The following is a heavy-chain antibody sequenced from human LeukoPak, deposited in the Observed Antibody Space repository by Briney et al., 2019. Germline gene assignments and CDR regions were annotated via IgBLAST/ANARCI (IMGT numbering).Heavy chain of an antibody. D-gene: IGHD1-1*01. V-gene: IGHV3-23*01. CDR2: ISASGGST. CDR3: AKEAFRYSYGADYYYDYMDV. Sequence: GGSLRLSCAASGLTFSNYAMSWVRQSPGKGLEWVSTISASGGSTYYADSVKGRFTISRDNSKNTLYPQMNSLRAGDTAVYCCAKEAFRYSYGADYYYDYMDVWGKGTTVTVSS. J-gene: IGHJ6*03. CDR1: GLTFSNYA.